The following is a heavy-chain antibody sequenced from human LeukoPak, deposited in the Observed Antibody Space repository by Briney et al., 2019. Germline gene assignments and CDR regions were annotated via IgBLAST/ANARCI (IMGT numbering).Heavy chain of an antibody. D-gene: IGHD7-27*01. Sequence: GGSLRLSCAASGFTFSSYAMHWVRQAPGKGLEWVAVISYDGSNKYYADSVKGRFTISRDNSKNTLYLQMNSLRAEDTAVYYCARDHPGVLGMGPFDYWGQGTLVTVSS. CDR1: GFTFSSYA. CDR2: ISYDGSNK. J-gene: IGHJ4*02. V-gene: IGHV3-30-3*01. CDR3: ARDHPGVLGMGPFDY.